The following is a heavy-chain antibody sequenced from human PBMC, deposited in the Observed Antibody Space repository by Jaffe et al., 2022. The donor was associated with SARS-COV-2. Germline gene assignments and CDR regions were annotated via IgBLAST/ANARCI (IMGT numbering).Heavy chain of an antibody. CDR2: ISNSGSPR. J-gene: IGHJ3*02. Sequence: QVQLVESGGGLVKPGGSLRLSCAASGFTFSDYYMTWMRQAPGQGLEYVAYISNSGSPRYYADSVRGRFTISRDNAKNSLYLQMNSLRAEDTAVYYCAREGYTRGLDSFDIWGQGTMVTVSS. CDR1: GFTFSDYY. CDR3: AREGYTRGLDSFDI. V-gene: IGHV3-11*01. D-gene: IGHD6-13*01.